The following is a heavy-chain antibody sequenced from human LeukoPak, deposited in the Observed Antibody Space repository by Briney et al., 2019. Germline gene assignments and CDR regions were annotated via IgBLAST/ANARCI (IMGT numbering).Heavy chain of an antibody. V-gene: IGHV4-34*01. CDR2: INHSGST. Sequence: SETLSLTCGVYGGSFSGYYWSWIRQPPGKGLEWIGEINHSGSTNYNPSLKSRVTISVDTSKNQFSLKLSSVTAADTAVYYCARGRDYDFWSGYYERGYFDYWGQGTLVTVSS. D-gene: IGHD3-3*01. J-gene: IGHJ4*02. CDR1: GGSFSGYY. CDR3: ARGRDYDFWSGYYERGYFDY.